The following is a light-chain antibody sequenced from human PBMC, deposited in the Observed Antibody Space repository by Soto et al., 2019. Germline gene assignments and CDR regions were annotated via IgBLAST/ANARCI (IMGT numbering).Light chain of an antibody. J-gene: IGKJ2*01. CDR2: DAS. CDR3: QQYNSILGT. V-gene: IGKV1-5*01. Sequence: DIQMTQSPSTLSASVGDRVTITCRASQSISSWLAWYQQKPGKAPKLLIYDASSLESGVPSRFGGSGSGTEFTLTSSSLQPDDFATYYCQQYNSILGTFGQGTKLEIK. CDR1: QSISSW.